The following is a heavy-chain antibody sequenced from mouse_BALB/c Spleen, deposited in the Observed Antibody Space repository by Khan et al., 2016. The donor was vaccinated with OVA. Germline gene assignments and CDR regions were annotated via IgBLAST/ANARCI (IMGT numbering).Heavy chain of an antibody. Sequence: QVQLKQSGAELARPGASVKLSCKASGYTFTDYYINWVKQRTGQGLEWIGEISPGSGDTYYNERFKGKATLTADKSSRTAYMQLSSLTSEASAVYCCARRNYCGYTFAYWGQGTLVTVSA. CDR1: GYTFTDYY. CDR2: ISPGSGDT. D-gene: IGHD1-2*01. CDR3: ARRNYCGYTFAY. V-gene: IGHV1-77*01. J-gene: IGHJ3*01.